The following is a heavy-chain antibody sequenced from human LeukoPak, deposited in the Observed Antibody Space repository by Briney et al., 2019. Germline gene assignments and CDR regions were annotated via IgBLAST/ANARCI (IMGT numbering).Heavy chain of an antibody. CDR3: ARSGGSYRGAFDI. CDR2: IYHSGST. Sequence: SETLSLTCTVSGYSISSGYYWGWIRQPPGKGLEWIGSIYHSGSTYYNPSLKSRVTISVDTSKNQFSLKLSSVTAADTAVYYCARSGGSYRGAFDIWGQGTMVTVSS. D-gene: IGHD1-26*01. CDR1: GYSISSGYY. V-gene: IGHV4-38-2*02. J-gene: IGHJ3*02.